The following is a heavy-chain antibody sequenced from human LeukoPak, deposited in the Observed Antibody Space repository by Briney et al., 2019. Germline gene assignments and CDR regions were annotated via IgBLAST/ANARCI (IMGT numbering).Heavy chain of an antibody. CDR3: ARGSVGGGNYFDY. J-gene: IGHJ4*02. CDR2: ISSDSSYI. V-gene: IGHV3-21*01. D-gene: IGHD3-16*01. CDR1: GFTVSSNY. Sequence: TGGSLRRSCAASGFTVSSNYMSWVRQAPGKGLEWVSSISSDSSYIYYADSVKGRFTISRDNAKNSLYLQMNSLRAEDTAVYYCARGSVGGGNYFDYWGQGTLVTVSS.